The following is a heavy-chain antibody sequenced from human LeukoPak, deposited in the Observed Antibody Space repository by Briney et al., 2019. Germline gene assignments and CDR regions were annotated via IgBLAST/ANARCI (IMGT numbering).Heavy chain of an antibody. D-gene: IGHD5/OR15-5a*01. CDR1: GFIFSNYW. Sequence: GGSLRLSCAASGFIFSNYWTHWVRQAPGKGLVWVSRVNNDGSSTTYADSVKGRFTISRDNAKNTLYLQMNSLRAEDTAVYYCAKGGLRVTDYWGQGTLVTVSS. V-gene: IGHV3-74*03. CDR2: VNNDGSST. J-gene: IGHJ4*02. CDR3: AKGGLRVTDY.